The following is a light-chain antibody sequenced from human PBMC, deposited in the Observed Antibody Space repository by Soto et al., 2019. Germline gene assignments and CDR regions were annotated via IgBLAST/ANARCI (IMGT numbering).Light chain of an antibody. CDR2: GTS. V-gene: IGKV3-15*01. Sequence: EIVMTQSPATLSVARGERATLSCRASQSVSSTLAWYQQIPGQAPRLLIYGTSTRATGIPARFSGSGSGTEFTLTISSLQSEDFAFYYCQQYYQWPLTFGGGTKVEVK. J-gene: IGKJ4*01. CDR3: QQYYQWPLT. CDR1: QSVSST.